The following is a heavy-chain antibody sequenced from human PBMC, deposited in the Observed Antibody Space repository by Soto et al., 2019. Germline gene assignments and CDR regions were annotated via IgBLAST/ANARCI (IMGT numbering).Heavy chain of an antibody. CDR1: GFTFSSYE. CDR3: PRGQHSSGGGYFDY. D-gene: IGHD6-19*01. Sequence: EVQLVESGGGLVQPGGSLRLSCAASGFTFSSYEMNWVRQAPGKGLEWVSYISSSGITIYYADSVKGRFTISRDNAKNSQELQRNRLRAADTAFDSWPRGQHSSGGGYFDYWGQETLVTVSS. CDR2: ISSSGITI. V-gene: IGHV3-48*03. J-gene: IGHJ4*02.